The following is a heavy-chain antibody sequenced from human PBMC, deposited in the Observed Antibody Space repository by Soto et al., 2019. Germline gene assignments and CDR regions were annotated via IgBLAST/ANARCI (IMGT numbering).Heavy chain of an antibody. Sequence: PGGSLRLSCAASGFTFSSYGMHWVRQAPGKGLEWVAVIWYDGSNKYYADSVKGRFTISRDNSKNTLYLQMNSLRAEDTAVYYCAREWTGWLQFYYYGMDVWGQGTTVTVSS. D-gene: IGHD5-12*01. J-gene: IGHJ6*02. CDR1: GFTFSSYG. CDR2: IWYDGSNK. V-gene: IGHV3-33*01. CDR3: AREWTGWLQFYYYGMDV.